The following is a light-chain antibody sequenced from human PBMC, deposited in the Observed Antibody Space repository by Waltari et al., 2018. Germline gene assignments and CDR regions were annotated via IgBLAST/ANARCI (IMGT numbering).Light chain of an antibody. CDR3: QQYGSSVMYT. CDR2: GAS. CDR1: QSLTNKY. J-gene: IGKJ2*01. V-gene: IGKV3-20*01. Sequence: VLTQSPGTLSLSPGERAPLSCRASQSLTNKYLVWYQQKPGQAPRHLSYGASSRAAGIPDRVSGSGSGTEYTLTISRLEPDDSAVYYCQQYGSSVMYTFGQGTKLEI.